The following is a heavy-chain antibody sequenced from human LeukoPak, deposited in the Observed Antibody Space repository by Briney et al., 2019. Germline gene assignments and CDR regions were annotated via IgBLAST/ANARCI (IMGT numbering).Heavy chain of an antibody. CDR1: GYTFTSYG. CDR3: ARDRVSYGSGSYTLYYYMDV. Sequence: ASVKVSFKASGYTFTSYGISWVRQAPGQGRKWMGWISAYNGNTNYAQKLQGRVTMTTDTSTSTAYMELRSLRPDDTAVYYCARDRVSYGSGSYTLYYYMDVWGKGTTVTIS. J-gene: IGHJ6*03. D-gene: IGHD3-10*01. CDR2: ISAYNGNT. V-gene: IGHV1-18*01.